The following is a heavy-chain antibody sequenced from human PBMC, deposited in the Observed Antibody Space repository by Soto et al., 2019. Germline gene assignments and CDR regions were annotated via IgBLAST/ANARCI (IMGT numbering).Heavy chain of an antibody. V-gene: IGHV3-30-3*01. CDR3: ARDGQFRGTTFLSGINYGMDV. CDR1: GFTFSSYA. CDR2: ISYDGSNK. J-gene: IGHJ6*02. Sequence: QVQLVESGGGVVQPGRSLRLSCAASGFTFSSYAMHWVRQAPGKGLEWVAVISYDGSNKYYADSVKGRFTISRDNSKNTLYLQMNSLRAEDTAVYYCARDGQFRGTTFLSGINYGMDVWGQGTTVTVSS. D-gene: IGHD1-7*01.